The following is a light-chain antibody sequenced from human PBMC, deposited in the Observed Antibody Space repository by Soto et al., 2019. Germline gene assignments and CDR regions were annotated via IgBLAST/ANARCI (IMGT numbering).Light chain of an antibody. V-gene: IGKV1-8*01. CDR3: QQYYSYPRT. J-gene: IGKJ1*01. CDR1: QGISSY. Sequence: AIRMTQSPSSFSASTGDRVTITCRASQGISSYLAWYQQKPGKAPKLLIYAASTLQSGAPSRFSGSGSGTDFTLTLSCLQSEDFATYYCQQYYSYPRTFGQGTKVEIK. CDR2: AAS.